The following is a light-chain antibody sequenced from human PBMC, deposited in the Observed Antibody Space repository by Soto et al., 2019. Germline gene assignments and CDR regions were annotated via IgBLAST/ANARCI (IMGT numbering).Light chain of an antibody. CDR3: QQYGSSPTWT. CDR2: GAS. Sequence: EIVLTQSPGTLSLSPGERATLSCRASHTISSSYLAWYQQKPGQAPRLLIYGASTRASGIPDRFSGSGSGTDFTLTISRLEPEDSAVYYCQQYGSSPTWTFGQGTKVEIK. CDR1: HTISSSY. V-gene: IGKV3-20*01. J-gene: IGKJ1*01.